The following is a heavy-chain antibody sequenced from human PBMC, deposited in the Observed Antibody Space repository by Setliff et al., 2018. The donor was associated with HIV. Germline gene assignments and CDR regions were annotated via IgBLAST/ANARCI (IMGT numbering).Heavy chain of an antibody. CDR2: INPKSGDT. V-gene: IGHV1-2*02. CDR3: ARREPLSRTNYFDY. CDR1: GYTFLAYY. D-gene: IGHD1-26*01. Sequence: GASVKVSCKASGYTFLAYYIHWMRQAPGQGLEWMGWINPKSGDTTYAQKFEDRVTMTRDTSSRTAYMELSRLTSGDTAVYYCARREPLSRTNYFDYWGQGTLVTVSS. J-gene: IGHJ4*02.